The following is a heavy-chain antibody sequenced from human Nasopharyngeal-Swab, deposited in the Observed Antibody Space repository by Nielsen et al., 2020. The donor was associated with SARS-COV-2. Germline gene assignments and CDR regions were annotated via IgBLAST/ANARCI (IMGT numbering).Heavy chain of an antibody. J-gene: IGHJ1*01. Sequence: WIRQPPGKGLEWVANIKQDGSEKYYVDSVKGRFTISRDNAKNSLYLQMNSLRAEDTAAYYCARDLRHYDFWSGYYTGIYFQHWGQGTLVTVSS. D-gene: IGHD3-3*01. CDR3: ARDLRHYDFWSGYYTGIYFQH. CDR2: IKQDGSEK. V-gene: IGHV3-7*03.